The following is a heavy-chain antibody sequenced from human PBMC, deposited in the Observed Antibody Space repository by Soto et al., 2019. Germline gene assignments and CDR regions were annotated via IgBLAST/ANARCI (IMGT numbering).Heavy chain of an antibody. D-gene: IGHD5-12*01. J-gene: IGHJ4*02. V-gene: IGHV3-21*01. CDR3: ASIYSGYDAEIDY. CDR1: GFTFSSYS. Sequence: GGSLRLSCSASGFTFSSYSMNGVRQAPGKGLEWVSSISSSSSYIYYADSVKGRFTISRDNAKNSLYLQMNSLRAEDTAVYYCASIYSGYDAEIDYWGQGTLVTVSS. CDR2: ISSSSSYI.